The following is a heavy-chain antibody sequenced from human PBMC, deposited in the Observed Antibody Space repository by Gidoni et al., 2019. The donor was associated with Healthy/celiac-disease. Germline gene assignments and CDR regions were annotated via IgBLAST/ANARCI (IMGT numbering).Heavy chain of an antibody. CDR3: ARGGAYSSSWYSPPPQGY. V-gene: IGHV4-34*01. CDR2: INHSGST. Sequence: QVQLQQWGAGLLKPSETLSLTCAVYGASFSGYYWSWIRQPPGKGLEWIGEINHSGSTNYNPSLKSRVTISVDTSKNQFSLKLSSVTAADTAVYYCARGGAYSSSWYSPPPQGYWGQGTLVTVSS. D-gene: IGHD6-13*01. CDR1: GASFSGYY. J-gene: IGHJ4*02.